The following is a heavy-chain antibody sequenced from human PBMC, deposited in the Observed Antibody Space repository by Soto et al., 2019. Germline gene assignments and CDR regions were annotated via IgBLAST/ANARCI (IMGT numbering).Heavy chain of an antibody. CDR2: ISYDGSNK. CDR3: ARGSSSWYGYYYYDMDV. D-gene: IGHD6-13*01. CDR1: GFTFSSYA. V-gene: IGHV3-30-3*01. Sequence: GGSLRLSCAASGFTFSSYAMHWVRQAPGKGLEWVAVISYDGSNKYYADSVKGRFTVSRDNSKNTLYLQMNSLRAEDTAVYCCARGSSSWYGYYYYDMDVWGQGPTVTVSS. J-gene: IGHJ6*02.